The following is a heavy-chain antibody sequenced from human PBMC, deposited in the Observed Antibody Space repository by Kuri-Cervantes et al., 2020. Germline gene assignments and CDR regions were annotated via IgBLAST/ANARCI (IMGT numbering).Heavy chain of an antibody. CDR3: AKAIEMATISDYFDY. J-gene: IGHJ4*02. CDR1: GFTFSIYS. D-gene: IGHD5-24*01. Sequence: GGSLRLSCEASGFTFSIYSMNWVRQAPGKGLEWVSYISSSGSTIYYADSVKGRFTISRDNSRHSLYLQMNSLRTEDTALYYCAKAIEMATISDYFDYWGQGTLVTVSS. CDR2: ISSSGSTI. V-gene: IGHV3-48*04.